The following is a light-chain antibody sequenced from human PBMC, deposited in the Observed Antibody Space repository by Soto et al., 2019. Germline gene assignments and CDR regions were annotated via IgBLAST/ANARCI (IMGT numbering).Light chain of an antibody. CDR1: QNVLYRSSNKSY. J-gene: IGKJ2*01. CDR3: QQYYNTPYT. CDR2: WAS. V-gene: IGKV4-1*01. Sequence: DIVMTQSPDFLAVSLGERATITCKSSQNVLYRSSNKSYLAWYQQIPGQPPRLLLYWASNRESGVPDRFIGSGAETDFTLTISSLQAGDEAIYHCQQYYNTPYTFGQGTTLEIK.